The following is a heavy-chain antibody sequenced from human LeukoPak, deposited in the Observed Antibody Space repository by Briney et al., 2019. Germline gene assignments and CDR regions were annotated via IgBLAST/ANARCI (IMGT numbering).Heavy chain of an antibody. D-gene: IGHD6-19*01. Sequence: PGGSLRLSCAASGFTFSSYEMNWVRQAPGKGLEWVSYISSSGSTIYYADSVKGRFTISRDNAKNSLYLQMNSLRAEDTAVYYCASLQWLVLFGAFAIWGQGTMVTVSS. V-gene: IGHV3-48*03. J-gene: IGHJ3*02. CDR2: ISSSGSTI. CDR1: GFTFSSYE. CDR3: ASLQWLVLFGAFAI.